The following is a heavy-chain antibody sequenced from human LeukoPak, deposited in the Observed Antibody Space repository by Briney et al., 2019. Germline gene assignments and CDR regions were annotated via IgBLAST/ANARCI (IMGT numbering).Heavy chain of an antibody. D-gene: IGHD3-22*01. CDR1: GYTFTGHF. CDR2: INPNSGGT. V-gene: IGHV1-2*02. CDR3: ATDPKNYYYDSSGYPI. J-gene: IGHJ3*02. Sequence: ASVKVSCKASGYTFTGHFMHWVRQAPGQGPEWMGWINPNSGGTNYAQKFQGRVTMTRDTSISTAFMELNRLTSDDTAVYYCATDPKNYYYDSSGYPIWGQGTMVTVSS.